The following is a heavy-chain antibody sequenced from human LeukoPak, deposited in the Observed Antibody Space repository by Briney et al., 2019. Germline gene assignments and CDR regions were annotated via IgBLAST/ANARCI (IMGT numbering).Heavy chain of an antibody. CDR3: AKGKGSSSLFDY. CDR1: GGTFSSYA. D-gene: IGHD6-6*01. J-gene: IGHJ4*02. CDR2: ISGSGGST. V-gene: IGHV3-23*01. Sequence: SCKASGGTFSSYAMSWVRQAPGKGLEWVSAISGSGGSTYYADSVKGRFTISRDNSKNTLYLQMNSLRAEDTAVYYCAKGKGSSSLFDYWGQGTLVTVSS.